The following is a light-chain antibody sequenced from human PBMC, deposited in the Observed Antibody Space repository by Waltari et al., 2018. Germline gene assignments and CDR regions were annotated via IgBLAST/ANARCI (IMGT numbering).Light chain of an antibody. Sequence: DILLTQSPSFLLASVGDRVTITCRASQDITSYLAWYQQKPGKAPKVLIFTASTLQSGVPSRFSGSGSGTEFTLTISSLQPEDFATYYCQQLKSYPPSFGQGTKLQIK. CDR1: QDITSY. J-gene: IGKJ2*03. CDR3: QQLKSYPPS. V-gene: IGKV1-9*01. CDR2: TAS.